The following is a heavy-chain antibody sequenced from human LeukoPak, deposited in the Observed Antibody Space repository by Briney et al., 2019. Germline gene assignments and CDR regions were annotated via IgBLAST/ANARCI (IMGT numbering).Heavy chain of an antibody. Sequence: SETLSLTCAVSGGSFSGYYWSWIRQPPGKGLEWIGEINNSGSTNYNPSLKSRVTISVNTSKNQFSLQLSSVTGADTAAYYCARMGLYYDGFGEWNWFDPWGQGTLVNVSS. CDR1: GGSFSGYY. V-gene: IGHV4-34*01. CDR2: INNSGST. D-gene: IGHD3-10*01. J-gene: IGHJ5*02. CDR3: ARMGLYYDGFGEWNWFDP.